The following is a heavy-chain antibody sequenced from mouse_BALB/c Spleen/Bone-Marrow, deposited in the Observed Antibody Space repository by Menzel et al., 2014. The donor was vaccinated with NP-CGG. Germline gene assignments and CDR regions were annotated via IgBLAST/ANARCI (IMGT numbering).Heavy chain of an antibody. J-gene: IGHJ4*01. CDR1: GFTFSSYT. D-gene: IGHD2-1*01. Sequence: EVQLVESGGGLVKPGGSLKLSCAASGFTFSSYTMSWVRQTPEKRLERVATISSGGSYTHYPDSVKGRFTISRDNAKNTLYLQMSSLKSEDTAMYYCTRDGKGNYDYAMDYWGQGTSVTVSS. V-gene: IGHV5-6-4*01. CDR3: TRDGKGNYDYAMDY. CDR2: ISSGGSYT.